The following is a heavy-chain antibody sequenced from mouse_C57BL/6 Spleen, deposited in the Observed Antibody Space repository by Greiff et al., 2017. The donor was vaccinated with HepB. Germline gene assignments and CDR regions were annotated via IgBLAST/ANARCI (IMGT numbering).Heavy chain of an antibody. CDR1: GYTFTDYN. V-gene: IGHV1-22*01. J-gene: IGHJ1*03. CDR3: ARYYGSSWYFDV. Sequence: EVQLQQSGPELVKPGASVKMSCKASGYTFTDYNMHWVKQSHGKSLEWIGYINPNNGGTSYNQKFKGKATLTVNKSSSTAYMELRSLTSEVSAGYYCARYYGSSWYFDVWGTGTTVTVSS. D-gene: IGHD1-1*01. CDR2: INPNNGGT.